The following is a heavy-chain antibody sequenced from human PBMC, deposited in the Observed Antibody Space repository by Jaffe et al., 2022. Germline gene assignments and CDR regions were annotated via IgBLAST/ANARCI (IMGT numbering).Heavy chain of an antibody. CDR2: IYHSGST. CDR1: GYSISSGYY. Sequence: QVQLQESGPGLVKPSETLSLTCAVSGYSISSGYYWGWIRQPPGKGLEWIGSIYHSGSTYYNPSLKSRVTISVDTSKNQFSLKLSSVTAADTAVYYCARHGVAGKVYYYYYMDVWGKGTTVTVSS. V-gene: IGHV4-38-2*01. D-gene: IGHD6-19*01. J-gene: IGHJ6*03. CDR3: ARHGVAGKVYYYYYMDV.